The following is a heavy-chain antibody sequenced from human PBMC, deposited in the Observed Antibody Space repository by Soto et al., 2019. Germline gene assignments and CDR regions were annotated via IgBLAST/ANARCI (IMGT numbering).Heavy chain of an antibody. CDR3: AKDPSIAVAGTYDY. J-gene: IGHJ4*02. Sequence: GGSLRLSCAASGFTFSSYAMSWVRQAPGKGLEWVSAISGSGGSTYYADSVKGRFTISRDNSKNTLYLQMNSLRAEDTAVYYCAKDPSIAVAGTYDYWGQGTLVTVSS. CDR2: ISGSGGST. CDR1: GFTFSSYA. D-gene: IGHD6-19*01. V-gene: IGHV3-23*01.